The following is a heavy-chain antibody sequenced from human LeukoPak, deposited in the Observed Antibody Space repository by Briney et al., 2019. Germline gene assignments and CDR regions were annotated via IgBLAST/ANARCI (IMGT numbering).Heavy chain of an antibody. CDR2: IKQDGSEK. J-gene: IGHJ4*02. CDR1: GFTFSSYW. CDR3: ARDASGYDLYFDY. V-gene: IGHV3-7*01. D-gene: IGHD5-12*01. Sequence: PGGSVRLSCAASGFTFSSYWMSWVRQAPGKGLEWVANIKQDGSEKYYVDSVKGRFTISRDNAKNSLYLQMNSLRAEDTAVYYCARDASGYDLYFDYWGQGTLVTVSS.